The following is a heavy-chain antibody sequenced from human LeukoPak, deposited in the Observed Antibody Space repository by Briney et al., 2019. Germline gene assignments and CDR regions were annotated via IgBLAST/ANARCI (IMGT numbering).Heavy chain of an antibody. D-gene: IGHD1-20*01. J-gene: IGHJ4*02. CDR2: FDPEDGET. CDR1: GYTLTELS. V-gene: IGHV1-24*01. Sequence: GASVKVSCKVSGYTLTELSMRWVRQAPGKGLEWMGGFDPEDGETIYAQKFQGRVTMTEDTSTDTAYMELSSLRSEDTAVYYCATTYNWNVEVYFDYWGQGTLVTVSS. CDR3: ATTYNWNVEVYFDY.